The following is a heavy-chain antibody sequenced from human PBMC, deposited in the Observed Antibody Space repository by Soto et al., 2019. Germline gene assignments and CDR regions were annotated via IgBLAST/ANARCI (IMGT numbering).Heavy chain of an antibody. CDR2: ISWNSGSI. D-gene: IGHD3-3*01. CDR1: GFTFDDYA. J-gene: IGHJ4*02. Sequence: EVPLVESGGGLVQPGRSLRLSCAASGFTFDDYAMHWVRQAPGKGLEWVSGISWNSGSIGYADSVKGRFTISRDNAKNSLYLQMNSLRAEDTALYYCAKDLVTVFGVVTRFDYWGQGTLVTVSS. CDR3: AKDLVTVFGVVTRFDY. V-gene: IGHV3-9*01.